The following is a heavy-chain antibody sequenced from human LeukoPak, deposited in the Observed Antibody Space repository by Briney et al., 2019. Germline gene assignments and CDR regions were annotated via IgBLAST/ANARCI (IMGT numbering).Heavy chain of an antibody. CDR1: GYTFTDSF. J-gene: IGHJ4*02. CDR2: IHPNTGGT. CDR3: ARAPPVGPTTSPDY. V-gene: IGHV1-2*06. Sequence: GASVKVSCKASGYTFTDSFMHWVRQAPGQGPEWMGRIHPNTGGTNYAQKFQGRVTMTSDPSLSAAYLESSGLTSDDTAVYYCARAPPVGPTTSPDYWGQGTLVTVTS. D-gene: IGHD2-2*01.